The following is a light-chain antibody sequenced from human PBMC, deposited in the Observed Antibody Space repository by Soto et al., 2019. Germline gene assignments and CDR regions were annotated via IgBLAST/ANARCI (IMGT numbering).Light chain of an antibody. J-gene: IGLJ1*01. Sequence: QSALTQPASVSGSPGQSITVSCIGTSNDVGAFIYVSWYQQHPGTAPKLILYNVDTRPFGVSHRFSASNSANTAYLTISGHQADDADYYCRYSHTPGGIHVFGSGTKVTVL. CDR2: NVD. V-gene: IGLV2-14*03. CDR1: SNDVGAFIY. CDR3: YSHTPGGIHV.